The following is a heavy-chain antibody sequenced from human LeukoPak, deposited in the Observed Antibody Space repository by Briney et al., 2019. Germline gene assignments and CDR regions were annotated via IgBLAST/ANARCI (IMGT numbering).Heavy chain of an antibody. Sequence: PGGSLRLSCAASGFTFSSYSMNWVRQAPGKGLGWVSSISSSSYIYYADSVKGRFTISRDNAKNSLYLQMNSLRAEDTAVYYCARASGSGSLDYWGQGTLVTVSS. CDR2: ISSSSYI. J-gene: IGHJ4*02. CDR1: GFTFSSYS. V-gene: IGHV3-21*01. D-gene: IGHD3-10*01. CDR3: ARASGSGSLDY.